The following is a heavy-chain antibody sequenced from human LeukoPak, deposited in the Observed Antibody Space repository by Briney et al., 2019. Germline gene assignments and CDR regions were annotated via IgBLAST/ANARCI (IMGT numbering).Heavy chain of an antibody. V-gene: IGHV3-30*18. CDR3: AKDLGSGPYGWAFDI. D-gene: IGHD6-19*01. Sequence: PGGSLRLSCAASGFTFSSYGMHWVRQAPGKGLEWVAVILYDGSNKYYADSVKGRFTISRDNSKNTLYLQMNSLRAEDTAVYYCAKDLGSGPYGWAFDIWGRGTMVTVSS. J-gene: IGHJ3*02. CDR1: GFTFSSYG. CDR2: ILYDGSNK.